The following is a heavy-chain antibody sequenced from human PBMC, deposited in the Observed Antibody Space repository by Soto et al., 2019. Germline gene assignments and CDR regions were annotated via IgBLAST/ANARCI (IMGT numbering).Heavy chain of an antibody. CDR1: GFTFSSYA. CDR3: ARDPFGVPDSRDYYYGMDV. J-gene: IGHJ6*02. D-gene: IGHD3-3*01. CDR2: ISYDGSNK. Sequence: PGGSLRLSCAASGFTFSSYAMHWVRQAPGKGLEWVAVISYDGSNKYYADSVKGRFTISRDNSKNTLYLQMNSLRAEDTAVYYCARDPFGVPDSRDYYYGMDVWGQGTTVTVSS. V-gene: IGHV3-30-3*01.